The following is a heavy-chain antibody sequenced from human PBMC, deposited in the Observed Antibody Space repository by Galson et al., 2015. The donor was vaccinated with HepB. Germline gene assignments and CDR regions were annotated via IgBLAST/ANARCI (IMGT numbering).Heavy chain of an antibody. CDR3: ATVHSGGWILFDY. Sequence: SVKVSCKVSGYTLTELSMHWVRQAPGKGLEWMGGFDPEDDEPIYAQKLQGRVTMTEDTSTDTAYMELSSLRSEDTAAYYCATVHSGGWILFDYWGQGTLVTVSS. V-gene: IGHV1-24*01. CDR2: FDPEDDEP. D-gene: IGHD6-19*01. CDR1: GYTLTELS. J-gene: IGHJ4*02.